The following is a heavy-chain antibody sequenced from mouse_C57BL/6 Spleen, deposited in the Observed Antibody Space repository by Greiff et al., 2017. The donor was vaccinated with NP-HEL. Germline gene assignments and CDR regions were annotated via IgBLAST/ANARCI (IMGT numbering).Heavy chain of an antibody. CDR1: GYSFTDYN. J-gene: IGHJ1*03. CDR2: INPNYGTT. CDR3: ARRTAQAYWYFDV. V-gene: IGHV1-39*01. D-gene: IGHD3-2*02. Sequence: VQLKESGPELVKPGASVKISCKASGYSFTDYNMNWVKQSNGKSLEWIGVINPNYGTTSYNQKFKGKATLTVDQSSSTAYMQLNSLTSEDSAVYYGARRTAQAYWYFDVWGTGTTVTVSS.